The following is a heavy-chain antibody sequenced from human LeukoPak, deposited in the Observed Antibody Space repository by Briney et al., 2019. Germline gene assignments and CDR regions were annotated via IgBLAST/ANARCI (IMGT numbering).Heavy chain of an antibody. J-gene: IGHJ4*02. CDR3: ARGPHITIFGVVIPYYFDY. V-gene: IGHV4-30-4*08. CDR2: IYYSGSS. CDR1: GGTLTNNYY. Sequence: SETLSLTCAVSGGTLTNNYYWNWIRQTPGKGLEWIGYIYYSGSSYYNPSLKSRVTISVDTSKNQFSLKLSSVTAADTAVYYCARGPHITIFGVVIPYYFDYWGQGTLVTVSS. D-gene: IGHD3-3*01.